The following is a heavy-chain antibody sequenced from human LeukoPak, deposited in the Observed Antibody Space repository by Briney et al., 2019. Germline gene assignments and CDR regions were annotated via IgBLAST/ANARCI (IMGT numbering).Heavy chain of an antibody. V-gene: IGHV3-7*03. D-gene: IGHD1-26*01. J-gene: IGHJ4*02. Sequence: GGSLRLSCAAAGFTFSSYWMSWVRQAPGKGLEWVANINKDGGEKYYVDSVKGRFTISRDNAKNSLYLQMNSLRADDTAVYYCVKDSPPRYSGSPPAYWGQGTLVTVSS. CDR1: GFTFSSYW. CDR2: INKDGGEK. CDR3: VKDSPPRYSGSPPAY.